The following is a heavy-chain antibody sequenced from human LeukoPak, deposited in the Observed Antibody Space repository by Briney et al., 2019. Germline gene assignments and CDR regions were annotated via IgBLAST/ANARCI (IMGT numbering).Heavy chain of an antibody. D-gene: IGHD3-16*01. Sequence: ASVKVSCKASGYTFTCYYMHWVRQAPGQGLEWMGRINPNSGGTNYAQKFQGRVTMTRDTSISTAYMELSRLRFDDTAVYYCARSFPTFGGVINFDYWGQGTLVTVSS. CDR1: GYTFTCYY. J-gene: IGHJ4*02. V-gene: IGHV1-2*06. CDR3: ARSFPTFGGVINFDY. CDR2: INPNSGGT.